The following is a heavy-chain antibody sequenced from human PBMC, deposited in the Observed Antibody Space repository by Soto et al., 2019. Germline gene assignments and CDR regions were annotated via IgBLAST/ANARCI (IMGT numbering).Heavy chain of an antibody. V-gene: IGHV4-39*01. J-gene: IGHJ6*03. CDR2: IYYSGST. Sequence: SETLYLSCPVSGGSISSSSYYWGWIRQLPGKGLEWIGSIYYSGSTYYNPSLKSRVTISVDTSKNQFSLELSSVTAADTAVYYGGSHLAGGYYDYYYYMDVWGKATTVP. CDR1: GGSISSSSYY. D-gene: IGHD3-16*01. CDR3: GSHLAGGYYDYYYYMDV.